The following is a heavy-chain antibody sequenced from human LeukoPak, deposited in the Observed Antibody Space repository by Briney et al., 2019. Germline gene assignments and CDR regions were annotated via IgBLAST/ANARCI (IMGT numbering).Heavy chain of an antibody. V-gene: IGHV1-2*02. CDR3: AEETPDAFDI. CDR1: GYTFTGYY. J-gene: IGHJ3*02. CDR2: INPNSGGT. D-gene: IGHD2-15*01. Sequence: GASVNVSCKASGYTFTGYYMHWVRQAPGQGLEWMGWINPNSGGTNYAQTFQGRVTITRDTSISTAYMELSRLRSDDTAVYYCAEETPDAFDIWGQGTMVTVSS.